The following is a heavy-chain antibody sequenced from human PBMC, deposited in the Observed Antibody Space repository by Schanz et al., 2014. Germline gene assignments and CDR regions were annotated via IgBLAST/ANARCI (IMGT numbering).Heavy chain of an antibody. V-gene: IGHV3-11*05. CDR3: AKTLFPGGTQTFGN. CDR1: GFVFGDYY. D-gene: IGHD2-8*02. J-gene: IGHJ4*02. CDR2: ISDSGTYT. Sequence: QVQVVQSGGGLVKPGGSLRLSCAASGFVFGDYYMTWIRQAPGKGLEWLSYISDSGTYTNYADSVKGRFTISRDNAKSSLYLQMNSLRAEDTALYYCAKTLFPGGTQTFGNWGRGTLVTVSS.